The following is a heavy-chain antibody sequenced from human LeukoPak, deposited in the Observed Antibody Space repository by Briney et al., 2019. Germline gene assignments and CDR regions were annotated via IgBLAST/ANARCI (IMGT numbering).Heavy chain of an antibody. CDR3: ARSQGYSYGSSY. CDR2: IVPILGTA. D-gene: IGHD5-18*01. CDR1: GYTFTNYD. Sequence: GASVKVSCKASGYTFTNYDINWVRQAPGQGLEWMGGIVPILGTANYAQKFQGRVTITADDSTGTAYMELTSLRSADTAVYYCARSQGYSYGSSYWGQGTLVTVSS. J-gene: IGHJ4*02. V-gene: IGHV1-69*13.